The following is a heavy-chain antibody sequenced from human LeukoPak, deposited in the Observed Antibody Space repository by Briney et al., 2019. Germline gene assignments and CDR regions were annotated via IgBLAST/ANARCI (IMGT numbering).Heavy chain of an antibody. CDR1: GFTFSNAW. CDR3: AKGGDLN. J-gene: IGHJ4*02. V-gene: IGHV3-30*18. CDR2: ISYDGSNK. D-gene: IGHD2-21*02. Sequence: GGSLRLSCAASGFTFSNAWMSWVRQAPGKGLEWVAVISYDGSNKYYADSVKGRFTISRDNSKNTLYLQMNSLRAEDTAVYYCAKGGDLNWGQGTLVTVSS.